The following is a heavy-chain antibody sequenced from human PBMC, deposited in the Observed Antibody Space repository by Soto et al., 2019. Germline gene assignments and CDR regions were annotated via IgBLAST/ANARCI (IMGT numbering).Heavy chain of an antibody. CDR3: AKAARRDWFDP. D-gene: IGHD6-6*01. CDR1: GSTFSTNS. CDR2: ISGSGGST. V-gene: IGHV3-23*01. J-gene: IGHJ5*02. Sequence: HPEVSRRRSGVPSGSTFSTNSMSSVPHAPGQGLGCVSVISGSGGSTYYADAVKGRFTITRDNSKNTLYLQMNSLRAEDTAVDYWAKAARRDWFDPGAREPWSPSPQ.